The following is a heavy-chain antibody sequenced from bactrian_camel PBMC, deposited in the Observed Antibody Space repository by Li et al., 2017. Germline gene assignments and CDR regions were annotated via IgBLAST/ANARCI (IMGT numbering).Heavy chain of an antibody. J-gene: IGHJ4*01. D-gene: IGHD3*01. Sequence: VQLVESGGGLVQPGGSLRLSCAASGHTYARLCMGWFRQTPGKDREEVAFINTGGGNTYYDASVKGRFTFSQDHAKNTAYLEMNSLVPEDTGVYYCAARQQGLGFTSTVSRCSQGSYAYWGQGTQVTVS. CDR3: AARQQGLGFTSTVSRCSQGSYAY. V-gene: IGHV3S40*01. CDR1: GHTYARLC. CDR2: INTGGGNT.